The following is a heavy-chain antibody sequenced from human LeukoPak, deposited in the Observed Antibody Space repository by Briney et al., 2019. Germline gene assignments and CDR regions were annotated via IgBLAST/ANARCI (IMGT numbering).Heavy chain of an antibody. Sequence: GGSLRLSCAASGFTFSSYSMNWVRQAPPKGLEWVSSISSSSSYIYYADSVKGRFTISRDNAKNSLYLQMNSLRAEDTAVYYCARDKRYSSSWYGAFDIWGQGTMVTVSS. CDR3: ARDKRYSSSWYGAFDI. V-gene: IGHV3-21*01. CDR1: GFTFSSYS. J-gene: IGHJ3*02. CDR2: ISSSSSYI. D-gene: IGHD6-13*01.